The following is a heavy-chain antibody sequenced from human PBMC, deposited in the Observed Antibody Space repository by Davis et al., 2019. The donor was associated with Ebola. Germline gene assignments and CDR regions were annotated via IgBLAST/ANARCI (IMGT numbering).Heavy chain of an antibody. CDR1: EFTVSSNY. D-gene: IGHD4-17*01. CDR2: ISGSGGST. J-gene: IGHJ2*01. Sequence: PGGSLRLSCAASEFTVSSNYMSWVRQAPGKGLEWVSAISGSGGSTYYADSVKGRFNISRDNSKNTLYLQMNSLRDEDTAVYYCAKAENGDYDGWYFDLWGRGTLVTVSS. V-gene: IGHV3-23*01. CDR3: AKAENGDYDGWYFDL.